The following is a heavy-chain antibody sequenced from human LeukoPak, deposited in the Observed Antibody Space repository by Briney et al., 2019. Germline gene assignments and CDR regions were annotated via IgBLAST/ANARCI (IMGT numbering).Heavy chain of an antibody. CDR2: MNTNAGNP. V-gene: IGHV7-4-1*02. J-gene: IGHJ4*02. Sequence: GASVKVSCKASGYTFTSYAMNWVRQAPGQGLEWMGWMNTNAGNPTYAQGFTGRFVFSLDTSVSTAYLQISSLKAEDTAVYYCARMYCSGGSCYGDDYWGQGTLVTVSS. CDR3: ARMYCSGGSCYGDDY. CDR1: GYTFTSYA. D-gene: IGHD2-15*01.